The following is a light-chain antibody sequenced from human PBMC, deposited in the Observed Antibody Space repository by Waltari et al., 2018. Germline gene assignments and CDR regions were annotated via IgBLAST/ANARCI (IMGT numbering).Light chain of an antibody. V-gene: IGKV1-5*03. J-gene: IGKJ1*01. CDR2: KAS. Sequence: DIQMTQSPSSLSASVGDRVTITCRASQTISSWLAWYQQKPGKAPKLLIYKASTLESGVTSRFSGSGSGTEFTLTISSLQPGDFATYYCQQCNSFPWTFGHGTKVEIK. CDR1: QTISSW. CDR3: QQCNSFPWT.